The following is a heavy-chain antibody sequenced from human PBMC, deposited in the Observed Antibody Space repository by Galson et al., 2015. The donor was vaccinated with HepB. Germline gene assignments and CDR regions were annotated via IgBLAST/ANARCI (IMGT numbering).Heavy chain of an antibody. D-gene: IGHD3-10*01. J-gene: IGHJ4*02. Sequence: SVKVSCKASGYTFTRYVINWVRQAPGQGLEWMGWINTNTGKATYAQDFTGRFVLSLDTSVTTAYLEISSLKAEDTAVYYCAREPTDGSGELDYWGQGTLVTVSS. CDR2: INTNTGKA. CDR1: GYTFTRYV. CDR3: AREPTDGSGELDY. V-gene: IGHV7-4-1*02.